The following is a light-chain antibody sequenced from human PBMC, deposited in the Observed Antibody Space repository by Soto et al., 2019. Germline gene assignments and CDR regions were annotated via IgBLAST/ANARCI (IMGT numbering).Light chain of an antibody. CDR2: AAS. CDR1: QGITNY. Sequence: DIQLTQSPSFLSASVGDRVTITCRASQGITNYLAWYQQKPGKAPKLLIYAASTLQSGVPSRFSGSGSGTEVSLTISSLQPEDFATYYCQQLNSYPITFGQGTRLEIK. CDR3: QQLNSYPIT. J-gene: IGKJ5*01. V-gene: IGKV1-9*01.